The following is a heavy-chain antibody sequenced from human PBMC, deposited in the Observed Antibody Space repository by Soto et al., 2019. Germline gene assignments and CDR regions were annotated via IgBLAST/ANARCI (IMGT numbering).Heavy chain of an antibody. CDR2: IYYSGSA. V-gene: IGHV4-59*08. Sequence: SEXXXXXCTVSGGXISXXYXXXXXQPPXMGLDWFGYIYYSGSANYNPSLKSRVTISVDTSKNQFSLKLSSVTAADTAVYYCARRIVATNGATNWFDPWGQGTLVTVSS. J-gene: IGHJ5*02. CDR1: GGXISXXY. D-gene: IGHD5-12*01. CDR3: ARRIVATNGATNWFDP.